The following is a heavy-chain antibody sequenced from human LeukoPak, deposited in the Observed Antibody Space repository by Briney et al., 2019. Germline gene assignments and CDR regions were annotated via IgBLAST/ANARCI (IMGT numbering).Heavy chain of an antibody. D-gene: IGHD3-22*01. CDR1: GVSISSYY. J-gene: IGHJ4*02. CDR2: IYYSGST. CDR3: ARDRASYYYDTSGDNDY. V-gene: IGHV4-59*12. Sequence: SETLSLTCTVSGVSISSYYWSWIRQPPGKGLEWIGYIYYSGSTNYNPSLKSRVTISVDTSKNQFSLKLSSVTAAGTAVYYCARDRASYYYDTSGDNDYWGQGTLVTVSS.